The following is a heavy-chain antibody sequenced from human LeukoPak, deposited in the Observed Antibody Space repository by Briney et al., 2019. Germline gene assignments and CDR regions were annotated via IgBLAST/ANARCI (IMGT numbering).Heavy chain of an antibody. D-gene: IGHD5-24*01. V-gene: IGHV4-59*01. Sequence: SETLSLTCTVSGGSISSYYWCWIRQPPGKGLEWIGYIYYSGSTNYNPSLKSRVTISVDTSKNQFSLKLSSVTAADTAMYYCARRMATTYGHWFDPWGQGTLVTVSS. CDR2: IYYSGST. J-gene: IGHJ5*02. CDR1: GGSISSYY. CDR3: ARRMATTYGHWFDP.